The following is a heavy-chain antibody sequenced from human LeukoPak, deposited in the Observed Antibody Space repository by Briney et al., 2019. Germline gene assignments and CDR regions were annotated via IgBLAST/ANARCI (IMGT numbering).Heavy chain of an antibody. Sequence: PSETLSLTCTVSGGSISSGGYYWSWIRQHPGKGLEWVGYIYYSGSTYYNPSLKSRVTISVDTSKNQFSLKLSSVTAADTAVYYCARTRKVDENDYWGQGTLVTVSS. CDR2: IYYSGST. D-gene: IGHD1-26*01. V-gene: IGHV4-31*03. CDR1: GGSISSGGYY. J-gene: IGHJ4*02. CDR3: ARTRKVDENDY.